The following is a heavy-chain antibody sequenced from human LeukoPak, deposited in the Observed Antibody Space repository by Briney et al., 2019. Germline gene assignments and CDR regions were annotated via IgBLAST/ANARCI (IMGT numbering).Heavy chain of an antibody. D-gene: IGHD3-3*01. CDR3: ARGGGVRFLEWSLGY. Sequence: GGSLRLSCTASGFTVSSHYMSWVRQAPGKGLEWVSIIYSDGRIFYADSVKDRFIISRDNSKNTLYLQMNSLRAEDTAVYYCARGGGVRFLEWSLGYWGQGTLVTVSS. V-gene: IGHV3-66*01. CDR2: IYSDGRI. J-gene: IGHJ4*02. CDR1: GFTVSSHY.